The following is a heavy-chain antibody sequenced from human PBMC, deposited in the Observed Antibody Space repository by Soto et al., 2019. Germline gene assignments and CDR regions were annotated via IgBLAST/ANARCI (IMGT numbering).Heavy chain of an antibody. CDR3: ARVHHYDSNGYSDY. V-gene: IGHV1-18*01. CDR2: VSAYNGNT. Sequence: ASVKVSCKASDYTFTSYGISWVRQAPGQGLEWMGWVSAYNGNTNYAQKVQGRVTMTTDTSTSTAYMELRSLRSDDTAVYYCARVHHYDSNGYSDYWGQGTLVTVS. J-gene: IGHJ4*02. CDR1: DYTFTSYG. D-gene: IGHD3-22*01.